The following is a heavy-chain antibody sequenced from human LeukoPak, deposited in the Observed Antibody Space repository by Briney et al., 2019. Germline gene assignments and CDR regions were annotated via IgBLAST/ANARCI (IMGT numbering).Heavy chain of an antibody. CDR3: ARPSYSSKGYYFDY. CDR1: GGSISSSGYY. V-gene: IGHV4-39*01. J-gene: IGHJ4*02. D-gene: IGHD6-13*01. Sequence: SETLSLTCSVSGGSISSSGYYWGWIRQPPGKGLEWMGSISHSGDTYYNPSLKSRITISQDTSKNQFSLKLSSVTAADTAVYYCARPSYSSKGYYFDYWGQGTLVTVSS. CDR2: ISHSGDT.